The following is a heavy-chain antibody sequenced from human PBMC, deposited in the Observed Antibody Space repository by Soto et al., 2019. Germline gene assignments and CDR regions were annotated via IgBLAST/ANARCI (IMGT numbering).Heavy chain of an antibody. V-gene: IGHV4-4*02. CDR1: GGSISSSNW. J-gene: IGHJ6*02. D-gene: IGHD3-22*01. Sequence: LSLTCAVSGGSISSSNWWSWVRQPPGKGLEWIGEIYHSGSTNYNPSLKSRVTISVDKSKNQFSLKLSSVTAADTAVYYCARGERITMIVPNYYYGMDVWGPGTTVTVSS. CDR3: ARGERITMIVPNYYYGMDV. CDR2: IYHSGST.